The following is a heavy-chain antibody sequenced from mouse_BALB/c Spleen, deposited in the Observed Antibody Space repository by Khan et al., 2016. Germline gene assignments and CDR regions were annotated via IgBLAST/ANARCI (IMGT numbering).Heavy chain of an antibody. CDR2: INPGSSTI. CDR1: GFDFSRYW. V-gene: IGHV4-2*02. J-gene: IGHJ4*01. D-gene: IGHD1-1*01. Sequence: EVQLVESGGGLVQPGGSLNLSCAASGFDFSRYWMSWARQAPGKGQEWIGEINPGSSTINYTPSLKDKFIISRDNAKNTLYLQMSKVRSEDTALYYCARLLRYAMDYWGQGTSVTVSS. CDR3: ARLLRYAMDY.